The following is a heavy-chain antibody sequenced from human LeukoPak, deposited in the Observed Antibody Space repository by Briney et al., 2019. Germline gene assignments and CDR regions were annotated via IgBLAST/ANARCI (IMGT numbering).Heavy chain of an antibody. J-gene: IGHJ4*02. CDR3: ARGPTTVTRAFDY. CDR1: GGSISIYY. Sequence: SETLSLTCSVSGGSISIYYWSWIRQPAGKGLEWIGHIYTSGSTNYNPSLKSRVTMSVDTSKNRFSLKLSSVTAADTAVYYCARGPTTVTRAFDYWGQGTLVTVSS. V-gene: IGHV4-4*07. CDR2: IYTSGST. D-gene: IGHD4-17*01.